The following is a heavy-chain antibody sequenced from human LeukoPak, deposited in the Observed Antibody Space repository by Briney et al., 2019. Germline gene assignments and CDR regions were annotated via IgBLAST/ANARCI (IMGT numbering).Heavy chain of an antibody. Sequence: ASVKVSCKASGGTFRSYAISWVRQAPGQGLEWMGRIIPIFGTRNYAQKFQGRVTIITDESTSTAYMELSSLRSGDTAVYYCARDTRRQSSSGYYLMDAFDIWGQGTMVTVSS. V-gene: IGHV1-69*05. D-gene: IGHD3-22*01. J-gene: IGHJ3*02. CDR3: ARDTRRQSSSGYYLMDAFDI. CDR2: IIPIFGTR. CDR1: GGTFRSYA.